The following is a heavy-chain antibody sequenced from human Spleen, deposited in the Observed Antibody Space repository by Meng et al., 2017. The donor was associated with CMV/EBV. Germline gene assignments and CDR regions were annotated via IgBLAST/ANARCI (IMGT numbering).Heavy chain of an antibody. CDR3: AKDPYYASGTYLGYFDY. CDR1: FRCRNFA. V-gene: IGHV3-23*01. Sequence: FRCRNFAMNCVRQAPGKGLEWVSLVSGSGVSTYYADSVKGRFTISRDNSKDTLYLHMNSLRAEDTAVYYCAKDPYYASGTYLGYFDYWGQGTLVTVSS. J-gene: IGHJ4*02. D-gene: IGHD3-10*01. CDR2: VSGSGVST.